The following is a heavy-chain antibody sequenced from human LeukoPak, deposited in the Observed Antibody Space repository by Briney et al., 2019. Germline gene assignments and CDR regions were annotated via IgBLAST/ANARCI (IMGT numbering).Heavy chain of an antibody. CDR2: INPSGGSA. V-gene: IGHV1-46*02. CDR3: AKDRGYSGYDFDY. D-gene: IGHD5-12*01. Sequence: ASVKVSCKAYGYXFNSYYIHWVRQAPGQGLEWMGIINPSGGSASYAQKFQGRVTMTIDTSTSTVYMELSSLRSEDTAVYYCAKDRGYSGYDFDYWGQGTLVTVSS. J-gene: IGHJ4*02. CDR1: GYXFNSYY.